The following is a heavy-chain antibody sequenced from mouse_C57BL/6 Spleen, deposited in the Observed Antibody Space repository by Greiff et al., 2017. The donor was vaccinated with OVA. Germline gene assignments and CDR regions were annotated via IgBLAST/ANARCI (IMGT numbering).Heavy chain of an antibody. CDR2: IDPSDSYT. Sequence: VQLQQPGAELVMPGASVKLSCKASGYTFTSYWMHWVKQRPGQGLEWIGEIDPSDSYTNYNQKFKGKSTLTVDKSSSTAYMQLSSLTSEDSAVYYCARNDYGSLYAMDYWGQGTSVTVSS. V-gene: IGHV1-69*01. CDR3: ARNDYGSLYAMDY. J-gene: IGHJ4*01. CDR1: GYTFTSYW. D-gene: IGHD1-1*01.